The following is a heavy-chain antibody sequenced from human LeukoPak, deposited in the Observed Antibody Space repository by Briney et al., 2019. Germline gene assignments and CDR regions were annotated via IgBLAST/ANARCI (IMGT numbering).Heavy chain of an antibody. CDR2: ISSSSSYI. Sequence: GGSLRLSCAASGFTFSSYSMNWVRQAPGKGLEWVSSISSSSSYIYYADSVKGRFTISRDNAKNSLYLQMNSLRAEDTAVYYCAREPGYSYEPVDYWGQGTLVTVSS. CDR3: AREPGYSYEPVDY. CDR1: GFTFSSYS. J-gene: IGHJ4*02. V-gene: IGHV3-21*01. D-gene: IGHD5-18*01.